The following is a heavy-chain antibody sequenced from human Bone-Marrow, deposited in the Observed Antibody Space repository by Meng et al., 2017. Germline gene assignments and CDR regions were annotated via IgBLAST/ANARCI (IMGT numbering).Heavy chain of an antibody. D-gene: IGHD3-10*01. J-gene: IGHJ4*02. CDR1: GFTVSSNY. CDR3: ASDAHYYGSGSPALGDY. CDR2: IYSGGST. Sequence: GGSLRLSCAASGFTVSSNYMSWVRQAPGKGLEWVSVIYSGGSTYYADSVKGRFTISRDNSKNTLYLQMNSLRAEDTAVYYCASDAHYYGSGSPALGDYWGQGTLVTVSS. V-gene: IGHV3-66*02.